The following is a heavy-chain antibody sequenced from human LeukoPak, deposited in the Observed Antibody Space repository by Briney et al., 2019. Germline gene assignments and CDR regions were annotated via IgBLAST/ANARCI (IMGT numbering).Heavy chain of an antibody. V-gene: IGHV1-69*04. Sequence: SVKVSCKASGGTFISYAISWVRQAPGQGLEWMGRIIPILGIANYAQKFQGRVTITADKSTSTAYMVLSSLRSEDTAVYYCARELDSSGYSFDYWGQGTLVTVSS. J-gene: IGHJ4*02. CDR3: ARELDSSGYSFDY. CDR2: IIPILGIA. D-gene: IGHD3-22*01. CDR1: GGTFISYA.